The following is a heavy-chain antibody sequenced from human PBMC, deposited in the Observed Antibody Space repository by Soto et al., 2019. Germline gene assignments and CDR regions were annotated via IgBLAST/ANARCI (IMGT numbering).Heavy chain of an antibody. J-gene: IGHJ3*02. CDR1: VFIFSRYD. CDR2: ILVGGST. CDR3: AKATATGGGAFEI. D-gene: IGHD2-8*02. Sequence: GALRLSCAGPVFIFSRYDLSWVRQAPGKGLAWVSTILVGGSTHYEDSVQGRFTISRDTSKNTVYLHMNSLTAGDTAVYYCAKATATGGGAFEIYGQGTMVTVSS. V-gene: IGHV3-23*01.